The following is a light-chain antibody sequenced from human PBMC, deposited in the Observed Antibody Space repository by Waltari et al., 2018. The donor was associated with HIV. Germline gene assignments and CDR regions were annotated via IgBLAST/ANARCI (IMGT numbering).Light chain of an antibody. J-gene: IGLJ2*01. CDR2: EVS. V-gene: IGLV2-8*01. CDR1: TSDLRCFNY. Sequence: SALTQPPSASGSPGHSVTISCTRTTSDLRCFNYVLWYQQHPGKAPKPMIDEVSKRPSGVPDRFSGSKSGNTASLTVSGLQAEDEADYYCSSYAGSNNSVVFGGGTKLTVL. CDR3: SSYAGSNNSVV.